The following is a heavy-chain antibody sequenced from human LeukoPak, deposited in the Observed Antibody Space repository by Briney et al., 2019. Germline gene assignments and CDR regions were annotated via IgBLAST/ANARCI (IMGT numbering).Heavy chain of an antibody. D-gene: IGHD3-22*01. CDR3: ASPSSTYSSGYLY. Sequence: ASVKVSRKASGGTFSSYAISWVRQAPGQGLEWMGGIIPIFGTANYAQKFQGRVTITTDESTSTAYMELSSLRSEDTAVYYCASPSSTYSSGYLYWGQGTLVTVSS. J-gene: IGHJ4*02. V-gene: IGHV1-69*05. CDR1: GGTFSSYA. CDR2: IIPIFGTA.